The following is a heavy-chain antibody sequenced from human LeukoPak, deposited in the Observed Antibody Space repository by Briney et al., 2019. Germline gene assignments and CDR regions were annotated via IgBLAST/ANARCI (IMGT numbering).Heavy chain of an antibody. D-gene: IGHD6-19*01. CDR3: ARYYSHTSDWSEGGLDQ. CDR2: IWFDGSKE. Sequence: GGSLRLSCAASGFTFSNYWMSWVRQAPGKGPEWVAVIWFDGSKEYYKDFAKGRFTISRDNSKNTVYLQMNSLRAEDTAVYYCARYYSHTSDWSEGGLDQWGQGTLVTVSS. J-gene: IGHJ4*02. V-gene: IGHV3-33*08. CDR1: GFTFSNYW.